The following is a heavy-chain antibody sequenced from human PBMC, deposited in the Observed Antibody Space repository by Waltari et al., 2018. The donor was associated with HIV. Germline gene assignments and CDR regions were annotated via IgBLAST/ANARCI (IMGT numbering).Heavy chain of an antibody. Sequence: QVHLQQWGAGLLQPSETLSLTCAVYGTSLSGYDWPWVRQTPGKGLQWVGEITHTGTRKYNPSLMSRVTISVDTSKNQFSLKMTSMGAADAAIYYCARGTNWNGHHFYYGLDVWGQGTTVSVSS. CDR2: ITHTGTR. J-gene: IGHJ6*02. CDR3: ARGTNWNGHHFYYGLDV. V-gene: IGHV4-34*02. CDR1: GTSLSGYD. D-gene: IGHD1-20*01.